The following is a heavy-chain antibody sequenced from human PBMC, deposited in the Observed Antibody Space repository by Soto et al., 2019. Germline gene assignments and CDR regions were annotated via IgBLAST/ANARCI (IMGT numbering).Heavy chain of an antibody. D-gene: IGHD1-1*01. CDR2: ISAYNGNT. V-gene: IGHV1-18*01. CDR1: GYTFTSYG. J-gene: IGHJ5*02. Sequence: QVQLVQSGAEVKKPGASVKVSCKASGYTFTSYGISWVRQAPGQGLEWMGWISAYNGNTNYAQKLQGRVTMTTDTSPSTAYMELRSRRSDDTAVYYCARDGEGNWNDVLLWFDPWGQVSLVTVSS. CDR3: ARDGEGNWNDVLLWFDP.